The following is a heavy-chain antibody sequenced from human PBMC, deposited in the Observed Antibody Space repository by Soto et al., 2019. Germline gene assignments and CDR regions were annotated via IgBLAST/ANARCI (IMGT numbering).Heavy chain of an antibody. V-gene: IGHV3-23*01. D-gene: IGHD3-22*01. Sequence: PGGSLRLSCAASGFSFSIYAMNWVRQAPGKGLEWVSGISGGGGSKYHADSVKGRFTISRDNSKNTLYLQMNSLRAEDTAVYYCAKDPTSYDSSAQFDSWGQGTLVTVSS. CDR1: GFSFSIYA. J-gene: IGHJ4*02. CDR3: AKDPTSYDSSAQFDS. CDR2: ISGGGGSK.